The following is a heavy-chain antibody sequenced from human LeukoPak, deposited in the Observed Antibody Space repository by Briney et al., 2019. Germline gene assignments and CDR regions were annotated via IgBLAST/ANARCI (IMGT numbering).Heavy chain of an antibody. CDR1: GGSISSSSYY. CDR3: ARQKWDYYDSSGYSHHYFDY. Sequence: PSETLSLTCTVSGGSISSSSYYWGWIRQPPGKGLEWIGSIYYSGSTYYNPSLKSRVTISVDTSKNQFSLKLSSVTAADTAVYYCARQKWDYYDSSGYSHHYFDYWGQGTLVTVSS. CDR2: IYYSGST. J-gene: IGHJ4*02. D-gene: IGHD3-22*01. V-gene: IGHV4-39*01.